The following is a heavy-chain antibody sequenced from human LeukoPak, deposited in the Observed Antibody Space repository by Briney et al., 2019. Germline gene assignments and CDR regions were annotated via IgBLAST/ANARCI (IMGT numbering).Heavy chain of an antibody. CDR1: GYIFTGYY. J-gene: IGHJ4*02. V-gene: IGHV1-2*02. CDR3: ARDSPLDYGDYGIDY. CDR2: INPNSGGT. D-gene: IGHD4-17*01. Sequence: ASVKVSCKASGYIFTGYYIHWVRQAPGQGLEWMGWINPNSGGTNYAQKFQGRVTITRDTSISTAYLELSRLRSDDTAVYYCARDSPLDYGDYGIDYWGQGTLVTVSS.